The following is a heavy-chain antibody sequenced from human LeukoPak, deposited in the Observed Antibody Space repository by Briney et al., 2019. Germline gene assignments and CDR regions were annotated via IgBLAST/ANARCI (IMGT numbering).Heavy chain of an antibody. Sequence: GGSLRLSCAASGFTFSSYAMSWVRQAPGKGLEWVSAISGSGGSTYYADSVKGRFTISRDNSKNTLYLQMNSLRAEDTAVYYCARDLLRGDYYGMDVWGQGTTVTASS. V-gene: IGHV3-23*01. D-gene: IGHD3-10*01. CDR3: ARDLLRGDYYGMDV. J-gene: IGHJ6*02. CDR2: ISGSGGST. CDR1: GFTFSSYA.